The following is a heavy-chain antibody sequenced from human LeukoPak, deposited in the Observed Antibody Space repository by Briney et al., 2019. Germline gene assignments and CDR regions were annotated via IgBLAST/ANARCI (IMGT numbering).Heavy chain of an antibody. CDR1: GYSFTTNW. V-gene: IGHV5-51*01. D-gene: IGHD3-22*01. CDR3: ARGYYFDY. CDR2: IYPSDSDT. J-gene: IGHJ4*02. Sequence: GESLKISCKGSGYSFTTNWIGWVRQMPGKGLEWMGIIYPSDSDTKCSPSFQGQVTISADKSTSTAYLQWISLKASDTAMYYCARGYYFDYWGQGTLVTVSS.